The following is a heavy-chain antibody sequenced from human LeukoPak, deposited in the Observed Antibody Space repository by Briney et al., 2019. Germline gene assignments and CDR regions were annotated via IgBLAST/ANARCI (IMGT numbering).Heavy chain of an antibody. CDR1: GGSISSGGYY. D-gene: IGHD6-13*01. CDR2: IYYSGST. Sequence: PSETLSLTCTVSGGSISSGGYYWSWIRQHPGKGLEWIGYIYYSGSTYYNPSLKSRVTISVDTSKNQFSLKLSSVTAADTAVYYCARGHSIAAAGKVPGRHYFDYWGQGTLVTVSS. CDR3: ARGHSIAAAGKVPGRHYFDY. J-gene: IGHJ4*02. V-gene: IGHV4-31*03.